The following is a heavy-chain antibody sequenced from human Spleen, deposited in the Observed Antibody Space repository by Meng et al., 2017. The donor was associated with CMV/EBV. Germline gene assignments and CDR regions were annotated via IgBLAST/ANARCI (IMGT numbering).Heavy chain of an antibody. V-gene: IGHV4-59*01. Sequence: GSLRLSCTVSGGSISSYYWSWIRQPPGKGLEWIGYIYYSGSTNYNPSLKSRVTISVDTSKNQFSLKLSSVTAADTAVYYCARSPPGYCNAATCFSYVYWGQGTLVTVSS. J-gene: IGHJ4*02. CDR2: IYYSGST. CDR3: ARSPPGYCNAATCFSYVY. D-gene: IGHD2-15*01. CDR1: GGSISSYY.